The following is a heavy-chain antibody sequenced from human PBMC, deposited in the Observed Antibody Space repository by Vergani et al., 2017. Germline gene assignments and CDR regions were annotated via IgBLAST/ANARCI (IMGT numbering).Heavy chain of an antibody. Sequence: QVQLVESGGGVVQPGGSLRLSCAGSGFTLSSHAMHWVRQAPGKGLEWVAFIWYDGSKEYYADSVKGRFTISRDNSKNTLFLQMNSLRPEDTAVYYCARDTVTGSRYFDYWGQGTLVTVSS. V-gene: IGHV3-30*02. D-gene: IGHD6-19*01. CDR1: GFTLSSHA. CDR2: IWYDGSKE. J-gene: IGHJ4*02. CDR3: ARDTVTGSRYFDY.